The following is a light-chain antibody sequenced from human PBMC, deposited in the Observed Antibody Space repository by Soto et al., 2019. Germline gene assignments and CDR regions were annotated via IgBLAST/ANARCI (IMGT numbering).Light chain of an antibody. J-gene: IGLJ1*01. Sequence: QSALTQPASVSGSPGQSITISCTGTSSDIGGSNSVSWYQQHPGKAPKLMISEVSNRPSGVSIRFSGSKSGNTASLTISGLQAEDEADYYCSSSTSGSTPVVFGAGTKVTVL. CDR1: SSDIGGSNS. CDR2: EVS. V-gene: IGLV2-14*01. CDR3: SSSTSGSTPVV.